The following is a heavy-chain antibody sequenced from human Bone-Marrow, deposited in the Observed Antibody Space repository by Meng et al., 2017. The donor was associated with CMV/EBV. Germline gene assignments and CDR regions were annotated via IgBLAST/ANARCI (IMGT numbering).Heavy chain of an antibody. CDR2: ISGSGGST. J-gene: IGHJ4*02. D-gene: IGHD2-2*01. CDR3: AKASCSSTSCHPYDFDY. V-gene: IGHV3-23*01. Sequence: GESLKISCAASGFTFSSYAMSWVRQAPGKGLEWVSAISGSGGSTYYADSVKGRFTISRDNSKNTLYLQMNSLRAEDTAVYYCAKASCSSTSCHPYDFDYWGQGTLVTVSS. CDR1: GFTFSSYA.